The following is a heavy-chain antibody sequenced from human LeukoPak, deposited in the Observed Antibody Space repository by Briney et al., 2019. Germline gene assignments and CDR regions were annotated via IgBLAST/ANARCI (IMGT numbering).Heavy chain of an antibody. Sequence: PGGSLRLSCAASGFTFSSYAMSWVRQAPGKGLEWVSAISGSGGSTYYADSVKGRFTISRDNSKNTLYLQMNSLRAEDTAVYYCAKDQDPAPAGTAGIAFDYWGQGTLVTVSS. V-gene: IGHV3-23*01. D-gene: IGHD3-10*01. CDR3: AKDQDPAPAGTAGIAFDY. CDR1: GFTFSSYA. J-gene: IGHJ4*02. CDR2: ISGSGGST.